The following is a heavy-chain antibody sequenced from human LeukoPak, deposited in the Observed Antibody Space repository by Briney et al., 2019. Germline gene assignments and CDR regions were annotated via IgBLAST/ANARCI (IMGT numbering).Heavy chain of an antibody. D-gene: IGHD3-10*01. V-gene: IGHV1-2*02. J-gene: IGHJ5*02. CDR3: ALIGDHAWFDP. CDR1: GYTFSGYY. CDR2: INPNSGGT. Sequence: ASVKVSCKASGYTFSGYYIFWVRRAPGQGLEWMGWINPNSGGTNYAPEFQGRLTMTRDTSITTAYMELSTLRSDDTAVYYCALIGDHAWFDPWGQGTLVTVSS.